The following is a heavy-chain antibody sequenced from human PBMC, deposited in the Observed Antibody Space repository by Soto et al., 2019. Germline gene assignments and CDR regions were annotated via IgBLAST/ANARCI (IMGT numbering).Heavy chain of an antibody. Sequence: QITLKESGPTLVKPTQTLTLTCTFSGFSLSTSGVGVGWIRQPPGKALEWLAFLYWDDDKRYSPSLKIRLTSTKDSSKNQVLLTMTNMDPVDTATYYCARTSVNWGSRGLVDYWGQGTLVTVAS. CDR2: LYWDDDK. V-gene: IGHV2-5*02. CDR1: GFSLSTSGVG. J-gene: IGHJ4*02. D-gene: IGHD7-27*01. CDR3: ARTSVNWGSRGLVDY.